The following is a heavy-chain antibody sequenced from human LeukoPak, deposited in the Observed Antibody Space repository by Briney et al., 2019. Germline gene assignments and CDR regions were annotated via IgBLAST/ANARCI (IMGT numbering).Heavy chain of an antibody. D-gene: IGHD2-8*01. V-gene: IGHV1-69*04. CDR1: GGTFSSYA. J-gene: IGHJ4*02. Sequence: GASVKVSCKASGGTFSSYAISWVRQAPGQGLEWMGRIIPILGIANYAQKFQGRVTITADKSTSTAYMELSSLRSEDTAVYYCTTDRRRYCTNGPCGYFDYWGQGTLVTVSS. CDR2: IIPILGIA. CDR3: TTDRRRYCTNGPCGYFDY.